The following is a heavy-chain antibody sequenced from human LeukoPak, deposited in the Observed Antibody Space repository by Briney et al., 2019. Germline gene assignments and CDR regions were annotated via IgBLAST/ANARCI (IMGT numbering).Heavy chain of an antibody. CDR3: VRVDSRED. D-gene: IGHD3-22*01. Sequence: GGSLRLSCAASGFSFSSYTMNWVRQAPGKGLEWISSIGRTSIDKYYADSVRGRFTISRDNAKNSLYVQMGSLRADDTAVYYCVRVDSREDWGQGTLVTVSS. V-gene: IGHV3-21*01. J-gene: IGHJ4*02. CDR1: GFSFSSYT. CDR2: IGRTSIDK.